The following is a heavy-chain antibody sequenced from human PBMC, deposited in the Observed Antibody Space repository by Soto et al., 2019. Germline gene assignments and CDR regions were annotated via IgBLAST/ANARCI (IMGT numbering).Heavy chain of an antibody. D-gene: IGHD3-3*01. CDR2: TYYRSKWYN. Sequence: PSQTLSLTCAISGDSVSSNSAAWNWIRQSPSRGLEWLGRTYYRSKWYNDYAVSVKSRITINPDTSKNQFSLPLNSGTPEDTAGYYCATSGRDYDFGSGSQGAWFDRWGQGTLANASS. CDR1: GDSVSSNSAA. J-gene: IGHJ5*02. CDR3: ATSGRDYDFGSGSQGAWFDR. V-gene: IGHV6-1*01.